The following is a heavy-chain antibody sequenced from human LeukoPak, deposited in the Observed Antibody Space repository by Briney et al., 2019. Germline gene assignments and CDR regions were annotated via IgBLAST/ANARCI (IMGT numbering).Heavy chain of an antibody. CDR2: IIPIFGTA. CDR1: GGTFSSDA. V-gene: IGHV1-69*13. CDR3: ARDLRRAAAGLDY. J-gene: IGHJ4*02. Sequence: SVKVSCKASGGTFSSDAISWVRQAPGQGLEWMGGIIPIFGTANYAQKFQGRVTITADESTSTAYMELSSLRSEDTAVYYCARDLRRAAAGLDYWGQGTLVTVSS. D-gene: IGHD6-13*01.